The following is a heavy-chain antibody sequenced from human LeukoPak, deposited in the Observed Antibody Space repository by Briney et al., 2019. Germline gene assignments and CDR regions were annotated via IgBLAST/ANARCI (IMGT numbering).Heavy chain of an antibody. CDR2: IWYDGSKK. CDR1: GFSFRSYG. V-gene: IGHV3-33*01. D-gene: IGHD3-10*01. Sequence: PGRSLRLSCAASGFSFRSYGIHWVRQAPGKGLEWVAVIWYDGSKKYYADSVKGRFTISRDNSKNTLYLQMDSLRAEDTAVYYCARENTMVRGVTLYYFDYWGQGTPVTVSS. J-gene: IGHJ4*02. CDR3: ARENTMVRGVTLYYFDY.